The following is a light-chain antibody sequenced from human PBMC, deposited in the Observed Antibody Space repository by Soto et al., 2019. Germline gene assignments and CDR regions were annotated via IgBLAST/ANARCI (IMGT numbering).Light chain of an antibody. CDR1: QSISSY. V-gene: IGKV1-39*01. CDR3: QQSYSTPRT. J-gene: IGKJ1*01. CDR2: AAS. Sequence: DIQITHSPSSLSSSVVYRFAIACLASQSISSYLNWYQQKPGKAPKLLIYAASSLQSGVPSRFSGSGSGTDFTLTISSLQPEDFATYYCQQSYSTPRTFGQGTKVDIK.